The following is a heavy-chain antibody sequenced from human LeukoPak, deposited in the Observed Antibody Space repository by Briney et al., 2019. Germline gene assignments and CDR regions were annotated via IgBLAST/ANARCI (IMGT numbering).Heavy chain of an antibody. Sequence: GGSLRLSCAASRLTFSSYWMSWVRQAPGKGLEWVANIKQDGSEKYDVDSVKGRCNISRDNAKNSLYLQMNSLRAEDTAVYYCARETGDFEYWGQGTLVTVSS. CDR3: ARETGDFEY. CDR2: IKQDGSEK. D-gene: IGHD1-14*01. V-gene: IGHV3-7*01. J-gene: IGHJ4*02. CDR1: RLTFSSYW.